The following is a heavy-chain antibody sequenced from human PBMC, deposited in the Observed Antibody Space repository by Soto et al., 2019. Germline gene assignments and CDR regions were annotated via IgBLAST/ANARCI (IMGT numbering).Heavy chain of an antibody. CDR3: ATDRHATVTDGIDY. V-gene: IGHV3-23*01. Sequence: GGSLRLSCAASGFTFSSYAMSWVRQAPGKGLEWVSAISGSGGSTYYADSVKGRFTISRDNSKNTLYLQMNSLRAEDTAVYYCATDRHATVTDGIDYWGQGPLVTVSS. CDR2: ISGSGGST. D-gene: IGHD4-17*01. J-gene: IGHJ4*02. CDR1: GFTFSSYA.